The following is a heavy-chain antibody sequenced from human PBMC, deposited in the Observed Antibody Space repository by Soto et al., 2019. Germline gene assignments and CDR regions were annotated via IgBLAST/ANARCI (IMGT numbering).Heavy chain of an antibody. CDR1: GYTFTIYG. CDR2: ISAYNGNT. CDR3: ARNGLAVTTTCDI. V-gene: IGHV1-18*01. J-gene: IGHJ3*02. D-gene: IGHD4-17*01. Sequence: VSVKLSCKASGYTFTIYGITWVRQAPGQGLEWMGWISAYNGNTNYAQKLQGRVTMTTDTSTTTVYMELRSLRSDDTAVYYCARNGLAVTTTCDIWGQGTMVTVSS.